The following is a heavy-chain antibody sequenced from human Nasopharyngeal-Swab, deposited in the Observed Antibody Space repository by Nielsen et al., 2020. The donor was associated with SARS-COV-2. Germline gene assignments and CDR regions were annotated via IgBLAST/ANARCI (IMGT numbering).Heavy chain of an antibody. CDR3: AKDPYYDFWSGYYFDY. CDR2: ISGSGGST. J-gene: IGHJ4*02. Sequence: WIRQPPGKGLEWVSAISGSGGSTYYADSVKGRFTISRDNSKNTLYLQMNSLRAKDTAVYYCAKDPYYDFWSGYYFDYWGQGTLVTVSS. V-gene: IGHV3-23*01. D-gene: IGHD3-3*01.